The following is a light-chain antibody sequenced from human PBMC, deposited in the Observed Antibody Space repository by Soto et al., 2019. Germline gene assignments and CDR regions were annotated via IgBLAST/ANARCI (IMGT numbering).Light chain of an antibody. J-gene: IGKJ1*01. CDR2: GAS. V-gene: IGKV3-20*01. Sequence: EIVLTQSPGTLSLSPGERATLSCRASQSVSSSYLAWYQQKPGQAPRLLIYGASSRATCIPDRFSGSGSGTDFTLTTSRLEPEDFAGYCCQQYGSSPLTFGQGTKVEIK. CDR3: QQYGSSPLT. CDR1: QSVSSSY.